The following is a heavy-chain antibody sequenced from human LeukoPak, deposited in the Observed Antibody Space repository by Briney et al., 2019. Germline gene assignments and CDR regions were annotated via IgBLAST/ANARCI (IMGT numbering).Heavy chain of an antibody. J-gene: IGHJ4*02. D-gene: IGHD5-24*01. CDR1: GGSISSYF. V-gene: IGHV4-59*01. CDR2: IYYIGST. Sequence: PLETLSLTCTVSGGSISSYFWTWIRQPPGKGLEWIGYIYYIGSTNYNPSLKSRVTVSVDTSKNQFSLRLSSVTAADTAVYYCASTRRDGYPFDYWGQGTLVTVSS. CDR3: ASTRRDGYPFDY.